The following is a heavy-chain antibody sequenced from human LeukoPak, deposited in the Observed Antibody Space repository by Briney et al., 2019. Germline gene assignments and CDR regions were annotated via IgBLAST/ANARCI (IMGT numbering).Heavy chain of an antibody. Sequence: GRSLRLSCAASGFTFDDYAMHWVRQAPGKGLEWVSGISWNSGSIGYADSVKGRFTISRDNAKNSLYLQMNSLRAEDTALYYCAKEDCSGGSCYFDYWGQGILVTVSS. CDR2: ISWNSGSI. J-gene: IGHJ4*02. CDR1: GFTFDDYA. D-gene: IGHD2-15*01. V-gene: IGHV3-9*01. CDR3: AKEDCSGGSCYFDY.